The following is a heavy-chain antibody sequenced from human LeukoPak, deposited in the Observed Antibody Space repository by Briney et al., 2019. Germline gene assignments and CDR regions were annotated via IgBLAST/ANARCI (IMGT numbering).Heavy chain of an antibody. V-gene: IGHV1-24*01. J-gene: IGHJ5*02. CDR1: GYTLTELS. D-gene: IGHD6-19*01. CDR3: ATGGSGWGAYNWFDP. Sequence: ASVKVSCKVSGYTLTELSMHWVRQAPGKGLEWMGGFDPEDGETIYAQKFQGRVTMTEDTSTDTAYMELSSLRSEDTAGYYCATGGSGWGAYNWFDPWGQGTLVTVSS. CDR2: FDPEDGET.